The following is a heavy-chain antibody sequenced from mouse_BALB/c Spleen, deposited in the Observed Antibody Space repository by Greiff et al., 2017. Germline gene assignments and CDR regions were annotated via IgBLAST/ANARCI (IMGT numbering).Heavy chain of an antibody. CDR3: ASPHWYFDV. J-gene: IGHJ1*01. CDR2: ISYDGSN. Sequence: ESGPGLVKPSQSLSLTCSVTGYSITSGYYWNWIRQFPGNKLEWMGYISYDGSNNYNPSLKNRISITRDTSKNQFFLKLNSVTTEDTATYYCASPHWYFDVWGAGTTVTVSS. CDR1: GYSITSGYY. V-gene: IGHV3-6*02.